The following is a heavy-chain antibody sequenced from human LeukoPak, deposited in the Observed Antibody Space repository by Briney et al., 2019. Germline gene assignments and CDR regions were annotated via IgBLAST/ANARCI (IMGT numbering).Heavy chain of an antibody. D-gene: IGHD3-10*01. Sequence: SETLSLTCSVSGGYISSYYWSWIRQPAGKGLESIGHISTGGSTNYNPSLKSRVTMSVDTSKNQFSLKLSSVTAADTAVYYCARGLPMRSGSFFDYWGQGTLVTVSS. V-gene: IGHV4-4*07. CDR1: GGYISSYY. CDR3: ARGLPMRSGSFFDY. J-gene: IGHJ4*02. CDR2: ISTGGST.